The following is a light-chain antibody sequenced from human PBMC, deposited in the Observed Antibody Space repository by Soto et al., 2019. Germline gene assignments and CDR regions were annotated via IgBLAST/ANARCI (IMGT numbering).Light chain of an antibody. Sequence: DIQLTQYTSTLWVAVIDIVSITSRASQTISSWLAWYQQKPGKAPKFLIDGVSSLKSGVPSRFSGSGSGPEFTLVISRLQPDDFATYSCQQYNSYSVTFGQGTKVDIK. CDR2: GVS. CDR1: QTISSW. CDR3: QQYNSYSVT. V-gene: IGKV1-5*01. J-gene: IGKJ1*01.